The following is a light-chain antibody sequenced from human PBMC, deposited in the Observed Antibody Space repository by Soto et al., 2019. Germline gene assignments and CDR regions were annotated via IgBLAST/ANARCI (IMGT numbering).Light chain of an antibody. CDR3: LLHYGASPPV. Sequence: QTVVTQEPSVNVSPGGTVTLTCASSTGAVTSGYYPNWVQQKPGHAPRTLIYSTSHRHSWTPARFPRSLLGGKAALTLSGVQPEDEAEYYCLLHYGASPPVFGGGTKLTVL. V-gene: IGLV7-43*01. CDR2: STS. J-gene: IGLJ3*02. CDR1: TGAVTSGYY.